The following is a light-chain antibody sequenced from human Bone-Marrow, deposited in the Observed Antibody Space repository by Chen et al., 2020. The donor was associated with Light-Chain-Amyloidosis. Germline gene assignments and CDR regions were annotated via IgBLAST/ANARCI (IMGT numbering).Light chain of an antibody. J-gene: IGLJ1*01. CDR2: DVN. Sequence: QSALTQPASVSGSPGQSIIISCTGTSSDAGGYNFVSWYQQHPGKAPKLMIFDVNNRPSGVYNRFSGSKSDNTASLTISGLQPEDEADYYCTSYTSSHTYVFGTGTEVTVL. CDR1: SSDAGGYNF. V-gene: IGLV2-14*03. CDR3: TSYTSSHTYV.